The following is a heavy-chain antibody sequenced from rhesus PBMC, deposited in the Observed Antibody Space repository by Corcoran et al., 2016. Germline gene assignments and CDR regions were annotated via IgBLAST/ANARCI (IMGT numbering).Heavy chain of an antibody. CDR1: GGSISSGYYY. V-gene: IGHV4-122*02. CDR2: ICESVKP. Sequence: QVQLQESGPGLVKPSETLSLTCAVSGGSISSGYYYWSWIRQPPGKGLEWIGYICESVKPVYNRTTKSRVTSSRDTAKNLSALRLSSVPAADTAVDYGARDPNRQVFFTCDYGGQGVRVTVAS. CDR3: ARDPNRQVFFTCDY. J-gene: IGHJ4*01. D-gene: IGHD6-25*01.